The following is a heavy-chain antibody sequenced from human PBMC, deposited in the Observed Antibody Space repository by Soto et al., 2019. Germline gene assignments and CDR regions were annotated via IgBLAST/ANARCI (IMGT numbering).Heavy chain of an antibody. CDR2: ISSSGGTT. J-gene: IGHJ5*02. CDR3: APFLTLIAPGCAPASAS. V-gene: IGHV3-23*01. Sequence: GGSLRLSCATSGFNFNNYAMSWVRQAPGERLEWVSFISSSGGTTYYADSVKGRFTISRDNSKNTVFLQMNSLRAEDTAIYYCAPFLTLIAPGCAPASASWGQGT. D-gene: IGHD2-21*01. CDR1: GFNFNNYA.